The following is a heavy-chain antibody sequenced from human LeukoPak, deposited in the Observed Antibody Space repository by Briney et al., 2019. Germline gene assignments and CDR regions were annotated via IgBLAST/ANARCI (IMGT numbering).Heavy chain of an antibody. CDR3: ASLVSGYYMWFDP. Sequence: ASVKVSCKASGGTFSSYAISWVRQAPGQGLEWMGGIIPIFGTANYAQKFQGRVTITTDESTSTAYMELSSLRSEDTAVYYCASLVSGYYMWFDPWRQGTLVTVSS. D-gene: IGHD3-22*01. CDR2: IIPIFGTA. J-gene: IGHJ5*02. V-gene: IGHV1-69*05. CDR1: GGTFSSYA.